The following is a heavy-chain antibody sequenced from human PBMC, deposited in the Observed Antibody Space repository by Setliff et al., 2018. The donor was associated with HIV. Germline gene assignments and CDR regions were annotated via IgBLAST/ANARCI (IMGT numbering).Heavy chain of an antibody. J-gene: IGHJ2*01. CDR2: IYYSGST. CDR3: ARPRGPTAAGTLWYFDL. Sequence: SETLSLTCIVSGVSITDTNYYWGWIRQPPGKGLEWIGSIYYSGSTYYNPSLKSRVTISVDTSKNQFSLKLSSVTAADTAVYYCARPRGPTAAGTLWYFDLWGRGTLVTVSS. V-gene: IGHV4-39*07. CDR1: GVSITDTNYY. D-gene: IGHD6-13*01.